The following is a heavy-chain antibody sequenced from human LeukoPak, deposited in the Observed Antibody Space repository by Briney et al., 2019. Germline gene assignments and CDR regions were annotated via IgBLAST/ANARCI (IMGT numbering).Heavy chain of an antibody. CDR1: GGSISSYY. Sequence: NTSQTLSLTCTVSGGSISSYYWSWIRQPPGKGLEWIAYFFYNLSTYYNPSLKSRVTISADTSNNQFSLELNSVTAADTAIYYCVRLMTNWDAFDVWGQGTMVTVSS. CDR2: FFYNLST. CDR3: VRLMTNWDAFDV. J-gene: IGHJ3*01. D-gene: IGHD1-1*01. V-gene: IGHV4-59*08.